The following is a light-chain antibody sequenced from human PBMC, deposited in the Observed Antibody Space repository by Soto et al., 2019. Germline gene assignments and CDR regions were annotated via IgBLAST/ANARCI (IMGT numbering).Light chain of an antibody. J-gene: IGLJ1*01. Sequence: QSVLTQPPSVSEAPRQRVTISCSGSSSNIGNNAVNWYQQLPGKAPKLLIYYDDLLPSGVSDRFSVSKSGTSASLAISGLQSEDAADYYCAAWYDSLNGYVFGTGTKLTVL. V-gene: IGLV1-36*01. CDR3: AAWYDSLNGYV. CDR1: SSNIGNNA. CDR2: YDD.